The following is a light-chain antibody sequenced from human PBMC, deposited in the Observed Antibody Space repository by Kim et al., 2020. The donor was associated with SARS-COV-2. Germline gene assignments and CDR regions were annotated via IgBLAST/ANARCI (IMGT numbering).Light chain of an antibody. CDR3: QEYTSSPPYT. CDR1: QSVGSNY. CDR2: GAS. J-gene: IGKJ2*01. Sequence: EIVLTQSPGTLSLSPGERATLSCRASQSVGSNYLAWYQQKPGQAPRLHIYGASNRATGIPDRFGGSGSGTDFTLTIGRLEPEDFAVYYCQEYTSSPPYTFGQGTKLEI. V-gene: IGKV3-20*01.